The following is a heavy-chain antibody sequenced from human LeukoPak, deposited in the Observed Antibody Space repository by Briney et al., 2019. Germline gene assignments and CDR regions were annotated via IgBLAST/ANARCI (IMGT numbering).Heavy chain of an antibody. Sequence: PSETLSLTCTVSGGSISDNYWSWIRQPPGNGLEWIGYIYYSGSTNYNPSLKSRVTISVDTSKNHFSLKLSSVTAADTAVYYCARVVVTAVGYNAFDIWGQGTMVTVSS. CDR2: IYYSGST. CDR1: GGSISDNY. CDR3: ARVVVTAVGYNAFDI. V-gene: IGHV4-59*01. D-gene: IGHD2-21*02. J-gene: IGHJ3*02.